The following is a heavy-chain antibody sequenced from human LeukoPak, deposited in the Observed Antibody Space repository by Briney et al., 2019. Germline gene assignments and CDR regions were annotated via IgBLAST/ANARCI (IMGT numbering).Heavy chain of an antibody. CDR1: GLTFSSYD. V-gene: IGHV3-13*01. Sequence: GGSLRLSCAASGLTFSSYDMHWVRQATGKGLEWVSAIGTAGDTYYPGSVKGRFTISRENAKNSLYLQMNSLRAGDTAVYYCARANYDILTGYYRGDRYYYYYMDVWGKGTTVTVSS. D-gene: IGHD3-9*01. CDR3: ARANYDILTGYYRGDRYYYYYMDV. CDR2: IGTAGDT. J-gene: IGHJ6*03.